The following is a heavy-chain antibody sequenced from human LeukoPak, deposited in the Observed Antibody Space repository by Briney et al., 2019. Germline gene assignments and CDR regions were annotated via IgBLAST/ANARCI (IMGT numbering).Heavy chain of an antibody. Sequence: GGSLRLSCAASGFTFSSSAMHRVRQAPGKGLEWVAFIGYDGSNRRYADSVKGRFTISKDNSKNTLYLEMNSLRAEDTAVYYCAKKGEVVLDYWGQGTLVTVSS. CDR1: GFTFSSSA. J-gene: IGHJ4*02. CDR3: AKKGEVVLDY. D-gene: IGHD3-22*01. CDR2: IGYDGSNR. V-gene: IGHV3-30*02.